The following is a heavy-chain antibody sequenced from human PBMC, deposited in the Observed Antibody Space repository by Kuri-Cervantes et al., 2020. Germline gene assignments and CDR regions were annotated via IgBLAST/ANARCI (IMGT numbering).Heavy chain of an antibody. CDR2: ISSSSSYI. CDR1: GFTFSSYS. J-gene: IGHJ6*02. V-gene: IGHV3-21*01. CDR3: ARGGSEDYYDSSEYYYYGMDV. Sequence: GGSLRLSCAASGFTFSSYSMNWVRQAPGKGLEWVSSISSSSSYIYYADSVKGRFTISRDNAKNSLYLQMNSLRAEDTAVYYCARGGSEDYYDSSEYYYYGMDVWGQGTTVTVSS. D-gene: IGHD3-22*01.